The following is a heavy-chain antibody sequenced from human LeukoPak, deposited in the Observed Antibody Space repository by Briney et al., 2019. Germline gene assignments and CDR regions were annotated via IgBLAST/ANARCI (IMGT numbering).Heavy chain of an antibody. CDR3: ASADYGGNSLDY. CDR1: GGSFSGYY. CDR2: INHSGST. J-gene: IGHJ4*02. D-gene: IGHD4-23*01. Sequence: SETLSLTCAVYGGSFSGYYWSWIRQPPEKGLEWIGEINHSGSTNYNPSLKSRVAMSVDTSKNQFSLKLSSVTAADTAVYYCASADYGGNSLDYWGQGTLVTVSS. V-gene: IGHV4-34*01.